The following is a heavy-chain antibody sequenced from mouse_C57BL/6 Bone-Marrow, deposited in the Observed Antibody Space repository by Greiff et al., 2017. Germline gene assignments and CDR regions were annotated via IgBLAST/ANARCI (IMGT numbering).Heavy chain of an antibody. D-gene: IGHD1-1*01. CDR2: IYPRSGNT. V-gene: IGHV1-81*01. Sequence: QVQLQQSGAELARPGASVKLSCKASGYTFTSYGISWVKQRPGQGLEWIGEIYPRSGNTYYNEKFKGKATLTADKSSSTAYMELRSLTSEDSAVYFCALLLRPMGAMDYWGQGTSVTVSS. CDR3: ALLLRPMGAMDY. J-gene: IGHJ4*01. CDR1: GYTFTSYG.